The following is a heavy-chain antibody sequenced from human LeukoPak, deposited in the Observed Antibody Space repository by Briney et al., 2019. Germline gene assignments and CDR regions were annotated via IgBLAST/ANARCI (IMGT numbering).Heavy chain of an antibody. J-gene: IGHJ3*02. V-gene: IGHV1-2*02. D-gene: IGHD3/OR15-3a*01. Sequence: ASVKVSCKASGYTFTGYYMHWVRQAPGRGLEWMGWINPNSGGTNYAQKFQGRVTMTRDTSISTAYMELSRLRSDDTAVYYCARSRPRDYDAFEIWGQGTMVTGSA. CDR2: INPNSGGT. CDR3: ARSRPRDYDAFEI. CDR1: GYTFTGYY.